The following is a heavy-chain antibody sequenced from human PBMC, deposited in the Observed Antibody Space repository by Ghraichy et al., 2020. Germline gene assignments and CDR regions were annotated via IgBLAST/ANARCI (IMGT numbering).Heavy chain of an antibody. Sequence: SETLTLTCAVYGGSFSGYYWSWIRQPPGKGLEWIGEINHSGSTNYNPSLKSRVTISVDTSKNQFSLKLSSVTAADTAVYYCARKGGYSSGWYFQHWGQGTLVTVSS. D-gene: IGHD6-19*01. CDR1: GGSFSGYY. CDR2: INHSGST. CDR3: ARKGGYSSGWYFQH. V-gene: IGHV4-34*01. J-gene: IGHJ1*01.